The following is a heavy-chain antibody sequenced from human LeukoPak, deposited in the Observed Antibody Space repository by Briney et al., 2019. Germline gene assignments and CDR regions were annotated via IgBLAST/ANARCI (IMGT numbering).Heavy chain of an antibody. CDR1: GFTFSSYG. Sequence: GGSLRLSCAASGFTFSSYGMHWVRQAPGKGLEWVAFIRYDGSKKYYADSVKGRFTISRDNSKNTLYLQTDSLRAEDTAVYYCAKAVQTIFGVGNYYMDVWGKGTTVTVSS. CDR2: IRYDGSKK. CDR3: AKAVQTIFGVGNYYMDV. V-gene: IGHV3-30*02. J-gene: IGHJ6*03. D-gene: IGHD3-3*01.